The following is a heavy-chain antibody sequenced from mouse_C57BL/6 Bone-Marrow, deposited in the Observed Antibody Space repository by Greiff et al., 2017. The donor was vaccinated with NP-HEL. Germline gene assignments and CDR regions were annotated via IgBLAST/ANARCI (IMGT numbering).Heavy chain of an antibody. CDR2: IYPGDGDT. Sequence: VQLQQSGAELVKPGASVKISCKASGYAFSSYWMNWVKQRPGKGLEWIGQIYPGDGDTNYNGKFKGKATLTADKSSSTAYMQLSSLTSEDSAVYFCARRSGGGYAMDYWGQGTTVTVSS. CDR3: ARRSGGGYAMDY. V-gene: IGHV1-80*01. D-gene: IGHD3-1*01. CDR1: GYAFSSYW. J-gene: IGHJ4*01.